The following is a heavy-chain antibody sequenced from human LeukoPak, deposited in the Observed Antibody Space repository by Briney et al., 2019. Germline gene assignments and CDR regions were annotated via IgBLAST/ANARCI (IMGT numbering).Heavy chain of an antibody. CDR3: AREGPRGNSQFDY. CDR1: GFTFSSYG. D-gene: IGHD2/OR15-2a*01. J-gene: IGHJ4*02. CDR2: IWYDGSNK. V-gene: IGHV3-33*01. Sequence: GGSLRLSCAASGFTFSSYGMHWVRQAPGKGLEWVALIWYDGSNKYYADSVKGRLTISRDNSKNTLYLQMNSLRAEDTAVYYCAREGPRGNSQFDYWGQGTLVTVS.